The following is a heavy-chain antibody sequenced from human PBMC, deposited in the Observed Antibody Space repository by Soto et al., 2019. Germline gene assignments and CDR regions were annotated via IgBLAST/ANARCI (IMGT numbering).Heavy chain of an antibody. CDR1: GFTFSSYS. V-gene: IGHV3-48*01. CDR2: ISSSSSTI. J-gene: IGHJ6*03. D-gene: IGHD2-2*02. CDR3: ARARYCSSTSFYRPYYYYYYMDV. Sequence: GGSLRLSCAASGFTFSSYSMNWVRQAPGKGLEWVSYISSSSSTIYYADSVKGRFTISRDNAKNSLYLQMNSLRAEDTAVYYCARARYCSSTSFYRPYYYYYYMDVWGKGTTVNVSS.